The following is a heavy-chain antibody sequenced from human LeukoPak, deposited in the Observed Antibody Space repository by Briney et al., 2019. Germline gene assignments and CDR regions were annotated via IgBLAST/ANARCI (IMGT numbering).Heavy chain of an antibody. Sequence: SGGSLRLSCVASGFTFSSHAMNWVRQAPGKGLEWVAVISYDGINKYYVDSVKGRFTISRDNSKNTLYLQMNSLRAEDTAVYYCARGGPAAGRFDYWGQGTLVTVSS. J-gene: IGHJ4*02. CDR2: ISYDGINK. V-gene: IGHV3-30*14. CDR1: GFTFSSHA. CDR3: ARGGPAAGRFDY. D-gene: IGHD6-13*01.